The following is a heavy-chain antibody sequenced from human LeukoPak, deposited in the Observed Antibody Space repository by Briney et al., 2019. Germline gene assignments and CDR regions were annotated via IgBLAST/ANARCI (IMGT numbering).Heavy chain of an antibody. CDR3: ARGGSGSYYRIDY. J-gene: IGHJ4*02. V-gene: IGHV4-61*02. D-gene: IGHD3-10*01. CDR2: IYSSGST. CDR1: GGSISTGSYY. Sequence: PSETLSLTCTVSGGSISTGSYYWSWIRQPAGKGLEWIARIYSSGSTNYNPSLKSRVTISVDTSKNQFSLKLSSVTAADTAVYYCARGGSGSYYRIDYWGQGTLVTVSS.